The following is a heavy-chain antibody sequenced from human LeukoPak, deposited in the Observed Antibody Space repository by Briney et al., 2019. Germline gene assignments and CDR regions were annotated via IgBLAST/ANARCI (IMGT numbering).Heavy chain of an antibody. CDR2: IWYDGSNK. J-gene: IGHJ4*02. V-gene: IGHV3-33*01. CDR1: GFTFSSYG. Sequence: GRSLRLSCAASGFTFSSYGMHWARQAPGKGLEWVAVIWYDGSNKYYADSVKGRFTISRDNSKNTLYLQMNSLRAEDTAVYYCARDRRFGELSLDFWGQGTLVTVSS. CDR3: ARDRRFGELSLDF. D-gene: IGHD3-10*01.